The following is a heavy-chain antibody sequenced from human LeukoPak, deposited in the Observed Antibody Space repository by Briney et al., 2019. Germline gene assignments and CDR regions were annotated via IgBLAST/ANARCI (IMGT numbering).Heavy chain of an antibody. Sequence: VASVKVSCKASGYTFTSYGISWVRQAPGQGLEWMGWISAYNGNTNYAQKLQGRVTLTRNSTISTAYMELNSLTFEDMAVYYCARGRLSSRRHFYSYDMDVWGTGTTVTVSS. D-gene: IGHD6-6*01. V-gene: IGHV1-18*03. J-gene: IGHJ6*03. CDR3: ARGRLSSRRHFYSYDMDV. CDR2: ISAYNGNT. CDR1: GYTFTSYG.